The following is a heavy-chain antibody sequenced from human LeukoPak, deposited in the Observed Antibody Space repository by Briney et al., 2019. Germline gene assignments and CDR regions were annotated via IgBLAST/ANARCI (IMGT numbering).Heavy chain of an antibody. CDR3: AGGRTDIVVVPATLRNYYFDY. D-gene: IGHD2-2*01. Sequence: RASVKVSYTASGYTFTGYYMHWVRQAPGQGLEWMGWINPNSGGTNYAQKFQGRVTMTRDTSISTAYMELSRLRSDDTAVYYCAGGRTDIVVVPATLRNYYFDYWGQGTLVTVSS. V-gene: IGHV1-2*02. J-gene: IGHJ4*02. CDR1: GYTFTGYY. CDR2: INPNSGGT.